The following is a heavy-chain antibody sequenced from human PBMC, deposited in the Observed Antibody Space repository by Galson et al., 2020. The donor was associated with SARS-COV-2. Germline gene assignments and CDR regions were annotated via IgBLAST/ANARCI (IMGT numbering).Heavy chain of an antibody. J-gene: IGHJ4*02. D-gene: IGHD3-22*01. CDR1: GFTFSSYG. CDR2: ISGSGGNT. V-gene: IGHV3-23*01. Sequence: GGSLRPSCAASGFTFSSYGMNWVRKAQGKGLEWVAAISGSGGNTYFADSVKGGFTISRDNPKNTLYLQMNSLRAEDTALYYCAKVYDVTMVVASAFDYWGQGTLLTVSS. CDR3: AKVYDVTMVVASAFDY.